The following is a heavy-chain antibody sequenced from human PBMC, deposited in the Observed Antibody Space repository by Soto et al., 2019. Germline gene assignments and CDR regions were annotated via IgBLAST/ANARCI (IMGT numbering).Heavy chain of an antibody. CDR1: GGSTSSSSYY. CDR2: IYYSGST. Sequence: PSETLSLTCTVSGGSTSSSSYYWGWIRQPPGKGLEWIGSIYYSGSTYYNPSLKSRVTISVDTSKNQFSLKLSSVTAADTAVYYCARQLHFDYWGQGTLVTVSS. CDR3: ARQLHFDY. V-gene: IGHV4-39*01. J-gene: IGHJ4*02.